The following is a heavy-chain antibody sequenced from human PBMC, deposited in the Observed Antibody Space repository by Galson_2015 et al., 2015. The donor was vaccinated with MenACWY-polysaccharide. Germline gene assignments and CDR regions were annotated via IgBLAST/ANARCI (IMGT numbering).Heavy chain of an antibody. J-gene: IGHJ6*02. D-gene: IGHD6-6*01. V-gene: IGHV3-23*01. CDR3: AIVLCPSRKDYGVDV. Sequence: SLRLSCAASGFSFSTYAMTWVRRAPVKGLEWVSSISASGSTTYYADSVKGRFTISRDNPRNTLYLQMHSLGAEDTALYYCAIVLCPSRKDYGVDVWGQGTTVTVS. CDR2: ISASGSTT. CDR1: GFSFSTYA.